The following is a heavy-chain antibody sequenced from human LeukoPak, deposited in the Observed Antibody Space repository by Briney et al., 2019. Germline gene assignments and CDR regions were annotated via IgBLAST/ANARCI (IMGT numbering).Heavy chain of an antibody. Sequence: GGSLRLSCAASGFTFSSYAMSWVRQAPGKGLEWVSAISGSGTSPYYADSVKGRFTISRDNSKNTLYVQMNSLRVEDTAVYYCAKDKGFDPWGQGTLVTVSS. CDR2: ISGSGTSP. CDR1: GFTFSSYA. J-gene: IGHJ5*02. CDR3: AKDKGFDP. V-gene: IGHV3-23*01.